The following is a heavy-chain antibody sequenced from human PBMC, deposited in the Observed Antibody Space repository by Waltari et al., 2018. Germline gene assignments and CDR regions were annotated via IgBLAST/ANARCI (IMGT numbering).Heavy chain of an antibody. Sequence: EVQLVESGGGLVQPGQSLRLSCTPSGFTFGDYVMTWVRQAPGQGLEWVGFIRDKGYGGTAEYGASVKGRFTISRDDSKGIVYLQMDSLKTEDTAVYFCTRNVFSDYWGQGSLVTVSS. V-gene: IGHV3-49*04. CDR3: TRNVFSDY. CDR2: IRDKGYGGTA. CDR1: GFTFGDYV. J-gene: IGHJ4*02.